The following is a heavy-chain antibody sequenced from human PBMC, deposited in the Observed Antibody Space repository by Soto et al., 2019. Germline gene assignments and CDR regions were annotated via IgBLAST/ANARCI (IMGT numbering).Heavy chain of an antibody. Sequence: GGSLRLSCAASGFTFSSYSMNWVRQAPGKGLEWVSYISSSSVTIYYADSVKGRFTISRDNAKNSLYLQMNSLRAEDTAVYYCARDFGDFRKDYWGQGTLVTVSS. CDR3: ARDFGDFRKDY. J-gene: IGHJ4*02. CDR1: GFTFSSYS. CDR2: ISSSSVTI. D-gene: IGHD4-17*01. V-gene: IGHV3-48*01.